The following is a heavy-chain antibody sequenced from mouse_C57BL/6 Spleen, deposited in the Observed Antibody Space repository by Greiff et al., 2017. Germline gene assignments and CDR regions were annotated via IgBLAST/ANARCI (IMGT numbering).Heavy chain of an antibody. Sequence: EVQLVESGAELVKPGASVKLSCTASGFNIKDYYMHWVKQRTEQGLEWIVRIDPEDGETKYAPKFQGKVTITADTSSNTAYLQLSSLTSEDTAVYYCARGGLRLYYYAKDYWGQGTSVTVSS. CDR2: IDPEDGET. J-gene: IGHJ4*01. CDR3: ARGGLRLYYYAKDY. V-gene: IGHV14-2*01. CDR1: GFNIKDYY. D-gene: IGHD2-2*01.